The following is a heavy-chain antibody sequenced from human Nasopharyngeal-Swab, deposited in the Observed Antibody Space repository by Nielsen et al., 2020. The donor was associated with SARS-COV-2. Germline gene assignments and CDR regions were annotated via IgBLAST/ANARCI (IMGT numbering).Heavy chain of an antibody. CDR1: GFTFNNYG. V-gene: IGHV3-30*18. J-gene: IGHJ4*02. Sequence: GGSLRLSCSVSGFTFNNYGMHWVRQAPGKGLEWVAVISYEGSKQDYADSVKDRFTVSRDSSKNTLYLQMNSLKVEDTAVYYCAKRREILLPYGDRNSFDFWGQGTLVTVSS. CDR3: AKRREILLPYGDRNSFDF. D-gene: IGHD3-10*01. CDR2: ISYEGSKQ.